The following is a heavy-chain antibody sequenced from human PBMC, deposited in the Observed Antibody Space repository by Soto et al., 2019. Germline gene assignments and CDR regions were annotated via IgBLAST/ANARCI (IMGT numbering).Heavy chain of an antibody. CDR1: GGSMRSGSYY. CDR3: ARGSFSSSSSWFDP. V-gene: IGHV4-31*03. D-gene: IGHD6-6*01. Sequence: SETLSLTCSVSGGSMRSGSYYWTWIRQHPGKGLEWVAYISNSGNTYYNPSLETRLTISLDTSKNLFSLSLTSVTAADTALYYCARGSFSSSSSWFDPWVQGTLVTVSS. CDR2: ISNSGNT. J-gene: IGHJ5*02.